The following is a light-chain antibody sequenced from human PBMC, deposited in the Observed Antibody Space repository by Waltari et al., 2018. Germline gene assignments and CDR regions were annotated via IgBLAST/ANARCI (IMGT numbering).Light chain of an antibody. CDR3: QQYNDWPLT. CDR1: QSVSSN. Sequence: EIVMTQSPATLSVSPGERATLSCRASQSVSSNLAWYQQKPGQAPRLLIYGSSASATGISDSVSGFGSGTEFTLTISSLQSEDFAVYYCQQYNDWPLTFGGGTKVEIK. J-gene: IGKJ4*01. V-gene: IGKV3-15*01. CDR2: GSS.